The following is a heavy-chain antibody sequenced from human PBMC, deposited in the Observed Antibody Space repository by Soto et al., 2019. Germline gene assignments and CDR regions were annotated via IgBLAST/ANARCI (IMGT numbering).Heavy chain of an antibody. J-gene: IGHJ3*02. Sequence: GGSLRLSCAASGFTFSSYSMNWVRQAPGKGLEGVSSISSSSSYIYYADSVQGRFTIARDNAKNSLYLHMNSLRAEDTAVYYCARDAYGYNWNYEAAFDIWGQGTMVTVSS. D-gene: IGHD1-7*01. CDR2: ISSSSSYI. V-gene: IGHV3-21*01. CDR3: ARDAYGYNWNYEAAFDI. CDR1: GFTFSSYS.